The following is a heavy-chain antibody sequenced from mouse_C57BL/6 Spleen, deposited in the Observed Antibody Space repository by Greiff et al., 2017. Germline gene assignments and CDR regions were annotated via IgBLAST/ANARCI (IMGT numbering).Heavy chain of an antibody. CDR3: ARGTDWYFDV. Sequence: QVHVKQSGPGLVQPSQSLSITCTVSGFSLTSYGVHWVRQSPGKGLEWLGVIWSGGSTDYNAAFISRLSISKDNSKSQVFFKMNSLQADDTAIYYCARGTDWYFDVWGTGTTVTVSS. V-gene: IGHV2-2*01. D-gene: IGHD3-3*01. CDR1: GFSLTSYG. J-gene: IGHJ1*03. CDR2: IWSGGST.